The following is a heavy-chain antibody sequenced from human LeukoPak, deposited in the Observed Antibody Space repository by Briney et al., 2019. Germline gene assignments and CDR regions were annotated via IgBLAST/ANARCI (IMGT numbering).Heavy chain of an antibody. CDR1: GGSISSYY. CDR3: ARLYYYGSGSYWNFDY. J-gene: IGHJ4*02. D-gene: IGHD3-10*01. CDR2: IYYSGST. Sequence: PSETLSLTCTVSGGSISSYYWSWIRQPPGKGLEWIGYIYYSGSTNYNHSLKSRVTISVDTSKNQFSLKLSSVTAADTAVYYCARLYYYGSGSYWNFDYWGQGTLVTVSS. V-gene: IGHV4-59*08.